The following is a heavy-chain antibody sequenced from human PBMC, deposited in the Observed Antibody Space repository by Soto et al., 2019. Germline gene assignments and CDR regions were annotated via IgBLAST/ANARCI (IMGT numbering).Heavy chain of an antibody. Sequence: EVQLVESGGGLVQPGGSLRLSCAASGFIVSSDYISWVRQAPGKGLEWVSVTYHTGGTFYADSVKGRFTISRDNSKNTVYLQMHSLRAEDTAMYYCGKATWDYWGQGTLVTVSS. CDR1: GFIVSSDY. CDR2: TYHTGGT. J-gene: IGHJ4*02. V-gene: IGHV3-66*01. CDR3: GKATWDY.